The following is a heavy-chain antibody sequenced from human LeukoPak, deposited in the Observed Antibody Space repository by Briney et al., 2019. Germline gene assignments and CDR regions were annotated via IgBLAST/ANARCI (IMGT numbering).Heavy chain of an antibody. CDR2: IIPSLGTA. Sequence: SVKVSCKASGYTFTGYYMHWVRQAPGQGLEWVGGIIPSLGTANYAQKFKGRVTITADKSTSTAYMELSSLRSEDTAVYYCARDRIAVAGRKYYYYMDVWGKGTTVTVSS. CDR3: ARDRIAVAGRKYYYYMDV. J-gene: IGHJ6*03. D-gene: IGHD6-19*01. V-gene: IGHV1-69*06. CDR1: GYTFTGYY.